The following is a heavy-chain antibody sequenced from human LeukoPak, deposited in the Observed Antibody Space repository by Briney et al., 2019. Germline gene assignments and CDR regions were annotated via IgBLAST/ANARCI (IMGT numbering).Heavy chain of an antibody. CDR1: GGSISTYY. D-gene: IGHD3-10*01. V-gene: IGHV4-4*07. J-gene: IGHJ5*02. CDR3: ARGYGSGSNWFDP. Sequence: SETLSLTCTVSGGSISTYYWSWIRQPAGKDLEWIGHIYSSGSTNYNPSLKSRVTMSVDTSKNQLSLKLNSVTAADTAVYYCARGYGSGSNWFDPWGQGTLVIVSS. CDR2: IYSSGST.